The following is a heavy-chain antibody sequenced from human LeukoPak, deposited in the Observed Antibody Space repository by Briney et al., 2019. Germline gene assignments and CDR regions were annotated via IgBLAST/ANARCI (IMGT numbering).Heavy chain of an antibody. V-gene: IGHV4-39*01. CDR3: ARRGVPGSFFDY. D-gene: IGHD2-8*02. J-gene: IGHJ4*02. CDR1: GGSISSSSYY. Sequence: SETLSLTCSVSGGSISSSSYYWDWIRQPPGKGLEWIGSIYYSGTTYYNPSLKSRVTLSLDTSNNQFSLKLSSVTAADTAVYYCARRGVPGSFFDYWGQGTLVTVSS. CDR2: IYYSGTT.